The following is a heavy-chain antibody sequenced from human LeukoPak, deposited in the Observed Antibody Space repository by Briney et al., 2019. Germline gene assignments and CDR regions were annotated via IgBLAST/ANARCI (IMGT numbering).Heavy chain of an antibody. CDR3: ARDILSTYCYMDV. CDR1: VDTSSSYA. Sequence: SVKVSSKAPVDTSSSYATSCVRDTPGQGLEWRGGFIPIFGTANYAQKLQGSVTISTDESTITAYMELSSLRSDDTAVYYCARDILSTYCYMDVWGKGTTVTVAS. D-gene: IGHD2-21*01. J-gene: IGHJ6*03. CDR2: FIPIFGTA. V-gene: IGHV1-69*05.